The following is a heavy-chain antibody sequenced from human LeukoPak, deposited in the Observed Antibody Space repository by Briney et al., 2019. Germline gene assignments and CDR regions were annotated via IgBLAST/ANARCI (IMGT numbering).Heavy chain of an antibody. CDR1: GFTFSSYE. D-gene: IGHD3-22*01. CDR3: AKVVGYDSSGYYYYYYYMDV. J-gene: IGHJ6*03. V-gene: IGHV3-48*03. CDR2: ISSSGSTI. Sequence: PGGSLRLSCAASGFTFSSYEMNWVRQAPGKGLEWVSYISSSGSTIYYADSVKGRFTISRDNAKNSLYLQMNSLRAEDTAVYYCAKVVGYDSSGYYYYYYYMDVWGKGTTVTISS.